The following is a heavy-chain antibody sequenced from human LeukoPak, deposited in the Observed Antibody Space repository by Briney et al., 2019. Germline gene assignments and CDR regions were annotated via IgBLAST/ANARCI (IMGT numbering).Heavy chain of an antibody. D-gene: IGHD6-19*01. V-gene: IGHV3-30*12. J-gene: IGHJ4*02. Sequence: GGSLRLSCAASGFTFSSYGMHWVRQAPGKGLQWVTVISYDGSDKNYADSVKGRFTISRDNSKNTLYLQMNSLRAEDTAVYYCAKGKPSLASGRFYFFDYWGQGTLVTVSS. CDR2: ISYDGSDK. CDR3: AKGKPSLASGRFYFFDY. CDR1: GFTFSSYG.